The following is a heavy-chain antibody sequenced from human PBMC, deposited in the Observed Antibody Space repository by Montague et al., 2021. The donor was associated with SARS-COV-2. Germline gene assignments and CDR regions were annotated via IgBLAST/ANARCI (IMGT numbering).Heavy chain of an antibody. V-gene: IGHV3-21*01. CDR2: ISNSSSYI. D-gene: IGHD1-26*01. CDR1: GFTFSRYG. Sequence: SLRLSCAASGFTFSRYGMNWVRQAPGKGLEWVSSISNSSSYIYYAYSVKGRFTTTRDNAKNSLYLQMNILRAEDTAVYYWARDNWAEATEFDYWGQGTLVTVSS. CDR3: ARDNWAEATEFDY. J-gene: IGHJ4*02.